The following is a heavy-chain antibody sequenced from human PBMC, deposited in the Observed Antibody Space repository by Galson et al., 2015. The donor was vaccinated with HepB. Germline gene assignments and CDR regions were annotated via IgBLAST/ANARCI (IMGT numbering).Heavy chain of an antibody. J-gene: IGHJ4*02. Sequence: ETLSLTCTVSGGSMSIYYWSWIRQPPGKGLEWIGNIYYNGSTNYNPSLKSRVTISVDTSKNQFSLKLRSVTAADTAVYYCARARPSRLEHSQFDYWGQGTLVTVSS. V-gene: IGHV4-59*01. CDR1: GGSMSIYY. CDR3: ARARPSRLEHSQFDY. D-gene: IGHD1/OR15-1a*01. CDR2: IYYNGST.